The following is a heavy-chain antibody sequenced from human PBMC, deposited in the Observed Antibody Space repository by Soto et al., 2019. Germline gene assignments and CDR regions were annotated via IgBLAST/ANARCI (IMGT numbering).Heavy chain of an antibody. D-gene: IGHD4-17*01. CDR3: ARRTVTTYHYFDY. J-gene: IGHJ4*02. CDR1: GFTFSAYD. V-gene: IGHV3-21*01. CDR2: INRASIYI. Sequence: GGSLRLSCVASGFTFSAYDMNWVRQAPGKGLEWVSSINRASIYIYYADSVRGRFTISRDNAKNSLYLQMDSLRVEDTAVYYCARRTVTTYHYFDYWGQGTLVTVSS.